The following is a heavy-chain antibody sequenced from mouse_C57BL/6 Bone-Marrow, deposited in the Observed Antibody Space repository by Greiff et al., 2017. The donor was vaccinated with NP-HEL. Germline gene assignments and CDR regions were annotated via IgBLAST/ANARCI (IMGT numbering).Heavy chain of an antibody. V-gene: IGHV1-59*01. CDR3: SGGSSFYAMDY. J-gene: IGHJ4*01. D-gene: IGHD1-1*01. CDR1: GYTFTSYW. Sequence: QVQLQQPGAELVRPGTSVKLSCKASGYTFTSYWMHWVKQRPGQGLEWIGVIDPSDSYTNYNQKFKGKATLTVDTSSSTAYMHLSILTSEDSAVYYCSGGSSFYAMDYWGQGTSVTVSS. CDR2: IDPSDSYT.